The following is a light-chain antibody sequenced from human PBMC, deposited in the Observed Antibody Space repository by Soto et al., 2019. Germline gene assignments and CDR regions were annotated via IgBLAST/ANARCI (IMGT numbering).Light chain of an antibody. V-gene: IGKV1-5*03. Sequence: DIPMTQSPSTLSASVGDRVTITCRAGQSISSWLAWYQQKPGKAPQVLIYKASTLESGVPSRFSGSGSGTEFTLTISSLQPDDFATYYCQHYDGYPLTFGGGTRVEI. CDR2: KAS. J-gene: IGKJ4*01. CDR1: QSISSW. CDR3: QHYDGYPLT.